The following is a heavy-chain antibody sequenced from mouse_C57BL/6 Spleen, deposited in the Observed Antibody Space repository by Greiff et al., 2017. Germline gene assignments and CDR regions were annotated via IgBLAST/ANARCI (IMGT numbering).Heavy chain of an antibody. CDR3: ARVYYYGSDWYFDV. V-gene: IGHV3-6*01. J-gene: IGHJ1*03. Sequence: EVKLQQSGPGLVKPSQSLSLTCSVTGYSITSGYYWNWIRQFPGNKLEWMGYISYDGSNNYNPSLKNRISITRDTSKNQFFLKLNSVTTEDTATYYCARVYYYGSDWYFDVWGTGTTVTVSS. CDR2: ISYDGSN. CDR1: GYSITSGYY. D-gene: IGHD1-1*01.